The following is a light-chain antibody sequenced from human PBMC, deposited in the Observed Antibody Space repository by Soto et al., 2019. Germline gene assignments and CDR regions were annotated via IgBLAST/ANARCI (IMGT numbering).Light chain of an antibody. Sequence: EIVLTQSPGTLSLSPGERATLSCRASQSVSSSYLAWYQQKPGQAPRLLIYGASSRATGIPDRFSGSGSGTDFTLTSSRREPEDFAVYYCQQYGSASWKFGQGTKVEIK. CDR1: QSVSSSY. V-gene: IGKV3-20*01. CDR2: GAS. J-gene: IGKJ1*01. CDR3: QQYGSASWK.